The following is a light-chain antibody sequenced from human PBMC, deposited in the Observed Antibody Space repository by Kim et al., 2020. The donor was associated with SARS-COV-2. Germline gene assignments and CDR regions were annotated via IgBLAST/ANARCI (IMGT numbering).Light chain of an antibody. CDR1: RLGDKY. CDR2: NDS. V-gene: IGLV3-1*01. CDR3: QAWDNNNGV. J-gene: IGLJ3*02. Sequence: SYELTQPPSVSVSPGQTASITCSGDRLGDKYASWYQQKPGQSPVLVIYNDSRQPSGIPERFSGSNSGNTATLTISGTQAIDEADYYCQAWDNNNGVFGGGTKLAVL.